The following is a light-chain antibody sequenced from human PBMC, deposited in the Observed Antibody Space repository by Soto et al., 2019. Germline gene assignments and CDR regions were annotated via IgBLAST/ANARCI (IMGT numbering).Light chain of an antibody. CDR1: QSISNY. V-gene: IGKV1-39*01. CDR3: QQSYGTPLT. Sequence: DMEMTQSPSSLSASVGDRVTITCRASQSISNYLNWYQHKPGKVPKLLIYAASSLQSGVPTRFSGSGSGTHFTLTINCLQPEYFATYYCQQSYGTPLTFGGGTKIEIK. CDR2: AAS. J-gene: IGKJ4*01.